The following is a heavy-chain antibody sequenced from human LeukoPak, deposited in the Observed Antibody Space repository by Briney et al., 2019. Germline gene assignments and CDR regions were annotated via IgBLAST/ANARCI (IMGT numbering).Heavy chain of an antibody. CDR2: FYYSGST. V-gene: IGHV4-59*01. CDR1: GGSITSNY. CDR3: ARARYGSTSCPYYFDY. J-gene: IGHJ4*02. D-gene: IGHD2-2*01. Sequence: SETLSLTCTVSGGSITSNYWTWTRQPPGKGLELIGFFYYSGSTNYNPSLKSRVTISLDTSKNQFSLKLTSVTAADTAVYYCARARYGSTSCPYYFDYWGQGTLVTVSS.